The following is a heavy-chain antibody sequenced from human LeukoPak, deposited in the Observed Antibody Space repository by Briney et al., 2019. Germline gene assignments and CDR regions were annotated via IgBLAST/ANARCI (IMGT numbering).Heavy chain of an antibody. CDR3: AKEGRDIGYCSSTSCYYFDY. Sequence: GGSLRLSCAASGFTFDDYTMHWVRQAPGKGLERVSLISWDGGSTYYADSVKGRFTISRDNSKNSLYLQMNSLRTEDTALYYCAKEGRDIGYCSSTSCYYFDYWGQGTLVTVSS. J-gene: IGHJ4*02. V-gene: IGHV3-43*01. D-gene: IGHD2-2*01. CDR1: GFTFDDYT. CDR2: ISWDGGST.